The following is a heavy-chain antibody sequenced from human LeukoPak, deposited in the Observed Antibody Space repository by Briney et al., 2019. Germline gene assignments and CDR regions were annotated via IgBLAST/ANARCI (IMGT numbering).Heavy chain of an antibody. CDR2: IIPIFGTA. V-gene: IGHV1-69*05. J-gene: IGHJ4*02. D-gene: IGHD3-3*01. CDR1: GGTFSSYA. CDR3: ARAHERSGRPYYFDY. Sequence: SVKVSCKASGGTFSSYAISWVRQAPGQGLEWMGGIIPIFGTANYAQKFQGRVTITTDESTSTAYMELSSLRSEDTAVYYCARAHERSGRPYYFDYWGQGTLVTVSS.